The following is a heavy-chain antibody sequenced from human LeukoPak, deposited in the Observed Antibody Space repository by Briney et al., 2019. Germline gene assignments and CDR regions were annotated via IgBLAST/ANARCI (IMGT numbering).Heavy chain of an antibody. J-gene: IGHJ4*02. CDR3: VRDRGSYRPIDY. Sequence: GGSLRLSCAASTFTFSRYNMNWVRQAPGEGLEWVSSISSSGTYIYYRDSVKGRFTISRDNAENSLYLEMNSLRVEDTAIYYCVRDRGSYRPIDYWGQGTLVTVSS. CDR2: ISSSGTYI. V-gene: IGHV3-21*01. CDR1: TFTFSRYN. D-gene: IGHD1-26*01.